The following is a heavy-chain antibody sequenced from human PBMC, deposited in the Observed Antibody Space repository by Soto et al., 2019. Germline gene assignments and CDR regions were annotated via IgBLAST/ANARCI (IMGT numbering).Heavy chain of an antibody. D-gene: IGHD3-10*01. CDR1: GGSLSGYH. J-gene: IGHJ4*01. CDR3: ARADYYGSGTYY. Sequence: SETLSLTCTVSGGSLSGYHWSWIRQPPGKRLEWIGEIDQSGSTRYKPSLKSRITISVDTSKSQFSLNLSSVTAADTAVYYCARADYYGSGTYYWGHGTLVTV. CDR2: IDQSGST. V-gene: IGHV4-34*01.